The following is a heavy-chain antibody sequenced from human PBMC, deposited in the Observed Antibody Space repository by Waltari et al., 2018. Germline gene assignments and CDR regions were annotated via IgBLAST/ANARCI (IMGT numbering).Heavy chain of an antibody. CDR2: ISSSSSYI. J-gene: IGHJ4*02. Sequence: EVQLVESGGGLVKPGGSLRLSCAASGFTFSSYSITWVRQAPGKGLEWVSSISSSSSYIYYADSVKGRFTISRDNAKNSLYLQMNSLRAEDTAVYYCARDRGIAAGCPLDYWGQGTLVTVSS. CDR3: ARDRGIAAGCPLDY. D-gene: IGHD6-13*01. V-gene: IGHV3-21*01. CDR1: GFTFSSYS.